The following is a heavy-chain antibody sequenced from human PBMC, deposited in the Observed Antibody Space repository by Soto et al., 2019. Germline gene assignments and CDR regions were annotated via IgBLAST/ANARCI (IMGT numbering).Heavy chain of an antibody. Sequence: QVQLVQSGAEVKKPGSSVKVSCKTSGVSFNNNGIGWVRQAPGHGLEWMGGVSPPFRTSNYARKFQGRISITADASTGTVNMELSSLTSEDTAQYYCARVLYYGSGSYSPSGMDVWGLGTTVTVSS. CDR1: GVSFNNNG. D-gene: IGHD3-10*01. V-gene: IGHV1-69*01. J-gene: IGHJ6*01. CDR2: VSPPFRTS. CDR3: ARVLYYGSGSYSPSGMDV.